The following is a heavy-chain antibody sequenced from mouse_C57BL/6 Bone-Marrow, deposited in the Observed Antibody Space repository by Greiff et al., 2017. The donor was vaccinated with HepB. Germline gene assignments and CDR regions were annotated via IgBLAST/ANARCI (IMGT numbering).Heavy chain of an antibody. CDR1: GYTFTDYY. Sequence: VQVVESGAELVRTGASVKLSCKASGYTFTDYYINWVKQRPGQGLEWIARIYPGSGNTYYNEKFKGKATLTAEKSSSTAYMQLSSLTSEDSAVYFCARSGVDYWGQGTSVTVSS. V-gene: IGHV1-76*01. CDR3: ARSGVDY. J-gene: IGHJ4*01. D-gene: IGHD3-2*02. CDR2: IYPGSGNT.